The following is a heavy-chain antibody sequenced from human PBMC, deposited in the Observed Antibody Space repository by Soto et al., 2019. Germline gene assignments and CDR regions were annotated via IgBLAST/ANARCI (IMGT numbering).Heavy chain of an antibody. CDR2: IYYSGST. Sequence: SETLSLTCTVSGGSISSYYWSWIRQPPGKGLEWIGYIYYSGSTNYNPSLKSRVTISVDTSKNQFSLKLSSVTAADTAVYYCARHHGNIGFDYRGQGTLVTVSS. J-gene: IGHJ4*02. D-gene: IGHD5-12*01. CDR1: GGSISSYY. V-gene: IGHV4-59*01. CDR3: ARHHGNIGFDY.